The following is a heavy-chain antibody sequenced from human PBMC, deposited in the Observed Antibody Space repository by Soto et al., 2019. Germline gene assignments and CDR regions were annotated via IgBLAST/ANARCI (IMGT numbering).Heavy chain of an antibody. J-gene: IGHJ5*02. CDR3: VRRHVSATGIDWLDP. Sequence: ASVKVSCKASGYTFTSYGIHWVRQAPGQRLERMGWINAANGDTKYSPKFQGRVTITRDTSASTAYMELSSLRSEDTAVYYCVRRHVSATGIDWLDPWGQGTLVTVYS. V-gene: IGHV1-3*01. CDR1: GYTFTSYG. CDR2: INAANGDT. D-gene: IGHD6-13*01.